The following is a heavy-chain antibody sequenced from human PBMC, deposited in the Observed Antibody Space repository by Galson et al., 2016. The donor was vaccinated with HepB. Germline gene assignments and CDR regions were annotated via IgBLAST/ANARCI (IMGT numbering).Heavy chain of an antibody. J-gene: IGHJ3*02. Sequence: SLRLSCAASGFTFNIYGMTWVRQAPGQGLEWVSSISGYTENTFYADSVKGRFTISRDNAKNSLYLQMNSLRVEDTGGYYCARYRARDDAFDMWGQGTMVTVTS. CDR1: GFTFNIYG. CDR3: ARYRARDDAFDM. CDR2: ISGYTENT. V-gene: IGHV3-21*04. D-gene: IGHD2-2*01.